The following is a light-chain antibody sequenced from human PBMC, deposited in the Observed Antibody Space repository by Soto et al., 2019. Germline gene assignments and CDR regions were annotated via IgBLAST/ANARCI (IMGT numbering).Light chain of an antibody. CDR2: SAS. J-gene: IGKJ4*01. CDR1: QDIKYY. CDR3: LQHNSYPLT. Sequence: DIQMTQSPSAMSASVGDRVTINCRASQDIKYYLAWLQQKPGKVPKRLIYSASSLQSGVPSRFRGSGSGTKFTLTISGQQPEDSATDYCLQHNSYPLTFGGGTKVEIK. V-gene: IGKV1-17*03.